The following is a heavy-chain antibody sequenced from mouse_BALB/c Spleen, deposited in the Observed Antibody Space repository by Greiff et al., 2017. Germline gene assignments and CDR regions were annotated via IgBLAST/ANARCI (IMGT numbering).Heavy chain of an antibody. Sequence: QVQLQQPRAELVKPGTSVKLSCKASGYNFTSYWINWVKLRPGQGLEWIGDIYPGSGSTNYNEKFKSKATLTVDTSSSTAYMQLSSLASEDSALYYCARYYRYDDYWGQGTLVTVAA. V-gene: IGHV1-55*01. J-gene: IGHJ3*01. D-gene: IGHD2-14*01. CDR2: IYPGSGST. CDR3: ARYYRYDDY. CDR1: GYNFTSYW.